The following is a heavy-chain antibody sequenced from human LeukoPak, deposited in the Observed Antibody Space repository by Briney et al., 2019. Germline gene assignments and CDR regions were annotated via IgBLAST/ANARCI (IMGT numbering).Heavy chain of an antibody. Sequence: GGSLRLSCAASGFTFSSYAMSWVRQAPGKGLEWISAISSSGSNTHYVDSVEGRFTISRDNSKNTLYLQMNSLRVEDTAVYYCAKEYEAYCGGDCYSHFQDWGQGTLVTVSS. D-gene: IGHD2-21*02. CDR1: GFTFSSYA. V-gene: IGHV3-23*01. CDR2: ISSSGSNT. J-gene: IGHJ1*01. CDR3: AKEYEAYCGGDCYSHFQD.